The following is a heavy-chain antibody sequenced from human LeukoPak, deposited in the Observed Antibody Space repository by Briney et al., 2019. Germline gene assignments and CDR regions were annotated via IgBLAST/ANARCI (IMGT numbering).Heavy chain of an antibody. V-gene: IGHV3-23*01. D-gene: IGHD5-24*01. J-gene: IGHJ6*02. CDR1: GFTFASHA. Sequence: PGGSLRLSCLASGFTFASHAMSWVRQAPGNRLEWVSAITASGDNTYYADSVKGRFTISRDNSKNTLYLQMNSLRAEDTAVYYCARTGGDGYWVYYYYGMDVWGQGTTVAVSS. CDR3: ARTGGDGYWVYYYYGMDV. CDR2: ITASGDNT.